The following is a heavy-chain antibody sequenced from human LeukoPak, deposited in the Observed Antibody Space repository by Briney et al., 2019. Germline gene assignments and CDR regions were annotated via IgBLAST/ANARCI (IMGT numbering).Heavy chain of an antibody. CDR2: IYHSGST. J-gene: IGHJ4*02. CDR1: GGSITSSSYY. V-gene: IGHV4-39*01. CDR3: ARPTSYYGDYRW. D-gene: IGHD4-17*01. Sequence: SETLSLTCSVSGGSITSSSYYGGWIRQPPGQGLEWIGSIYHSGSTYYNPSLKSRVTISVDTSKNQFFLKLNSVTATDTAVYYCARPTSYYGDYRWWGQGTLVTVSS.